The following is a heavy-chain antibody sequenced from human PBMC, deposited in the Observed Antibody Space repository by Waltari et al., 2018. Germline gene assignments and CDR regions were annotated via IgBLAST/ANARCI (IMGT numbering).Heavy chain of an antibody. Sequence: QVQIQQWGAGLLKSSETLSLTCAVYGGSFSGYYWSWFRQPPGKGLEWIGDIDYSGSTNYSPSLESRVTISVDTSKNQFSLRLTSVTGADTSVYYCARGRVRAGFDSWGHGTLVTVSS. V-gene: IGHV4-34*01. J-gene: IGHJ5*01. CDR3: ARGRVRAGFDS. CDR1: GGSFSGYY. CDR2: IDYSGST. D-gene: IGHD6-19*01.